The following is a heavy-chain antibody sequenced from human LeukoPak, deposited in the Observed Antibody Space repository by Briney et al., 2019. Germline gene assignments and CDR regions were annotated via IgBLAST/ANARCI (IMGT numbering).Heavy chain of an antibody. CDR3: ARARNPRPYDFWSGFDY. CDR1: GGTFSSYA. D-gene: IGHD3-3*01. Sequence: GSSVKVSCKASGGTFSSYAISWVRQAPGQGLEWMGGIIPIFGTANYAQKFQGRVTITTDESTSTAYMELSSLRSEDTAVYYCARARNPRPYDFWSGFDYWGQGTLVTVSS. CDR2: IIPIFGTA. V-gene: IGHV1-69*05. J-gene: IGHJ4*02.